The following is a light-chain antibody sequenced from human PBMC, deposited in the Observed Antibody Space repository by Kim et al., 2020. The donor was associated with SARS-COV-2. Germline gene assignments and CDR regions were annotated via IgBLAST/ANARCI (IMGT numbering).Light chain of an antibody. Sequence: ELTQPPSASGTPGQRVTISCSGSSSNIGSNTVNWYQQLPGTAPKLLIYSNNQRPSGVPERFSGSKSGTSASLAISGLQSEDEAEYYCAAWDDSLNGFYVFGTGTKVTVL. CDR3: AAWDDSLNGFYV. CDR1: SSNIGSNT. J-gene: IGLJ1*01. CDR2: SNN. V-gene: IGLV1-44*01.